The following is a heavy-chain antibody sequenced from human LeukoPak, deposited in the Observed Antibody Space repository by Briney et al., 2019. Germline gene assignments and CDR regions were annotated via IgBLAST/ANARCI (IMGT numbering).Heavy chain of an antibody. V-gene: IGHV3-23*01. Sequence: GGSLRLSCAASGFTFSSYAMSWVRQAPGKVLEWVSAISGSGGSTYYADSVKGRFTIYRDNSKNTLYLQMNSLRAEDTAVYYCAKVLHTFPTFDPWGQGTLVTVSS. D-gene: IGHD3-16*01. CDR1: GFTFSSYA. CDR2: ISGSGGST. J-gene: IGHJ5*02. CDR3: AKVLHTFPTFDP.